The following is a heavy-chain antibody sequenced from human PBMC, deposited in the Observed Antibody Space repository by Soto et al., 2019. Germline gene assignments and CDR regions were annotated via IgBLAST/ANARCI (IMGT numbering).Heavy chain of an antibody. Sequence: SETLSLTCTVSGGSISSYYWSWIRQPPGKGLEWIGYIYYSGSTNYNPSLKSRVTISVDTSKNQFSLELSSVTAADTAVYYCARDNGREQYYDSSGYWYYFDYWGQGTLVTVSS. CDR1: GGSISSYY. J-gene: IGHJ4*02. CDR2: IYYSGST. V-gene: IGHV4-59*01. CDR3: ARDNGREQYYDSSGYWYYFDY. D-gene: IGHD3-22*01.